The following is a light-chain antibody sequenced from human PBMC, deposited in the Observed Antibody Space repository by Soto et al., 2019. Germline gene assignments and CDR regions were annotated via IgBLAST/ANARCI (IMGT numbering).Light chain of an antibody. CDR3: QQYYSTPPT. J-gene: IGKJ1*01. CDR2: WAS. V-gene: IGKV4-1*01. CDR1: QSVFYSSNNKDY. Sequence: DIVMTQSPDSLAVSLGERATVNCKSSQSVFYSSNNKDYLAWYQQKPGQPPKLLIYWASARESGVPDRFSGFGSGTDFTLTISSLQAEDVAVYYCQQYYSTPPTFGQGTKAEIK.